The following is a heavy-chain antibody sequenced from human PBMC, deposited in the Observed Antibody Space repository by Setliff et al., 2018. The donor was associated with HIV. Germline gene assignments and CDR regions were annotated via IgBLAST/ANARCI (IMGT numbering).Heavy chain of an antibody. V-gene: IGHV1-3*01. CDR3: ARSRREYSYGSPDY. CDR2: INAGTGNT. Sequence: GASVKVSCKASGYRFTGFAIHWVRQAPGQRFEWMGWINAGTGNTKYSQKFQDRVTISRDIHANTAYMELSNLRSEDAAIYYCARSRREYSYGSPDYWGPGTLVTVSS. CDR1: GYRFTGFA. D-gene: IGHD5-18*01. J-gene: IGHJ4*02.